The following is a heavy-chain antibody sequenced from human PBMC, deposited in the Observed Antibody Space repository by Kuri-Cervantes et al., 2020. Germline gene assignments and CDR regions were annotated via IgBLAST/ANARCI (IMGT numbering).Heavy chain of an antibody. D-gene: IGHD4-17*01. CDR1: GYSFITSD. CDR3: ARGSFDYGDNPFDY. J-gene: IGHJ4*02. CDR2: MNPNSGNT. V-gene: IGHV1-8*02. Sequence: ASVKVSCKASGYSFITSDINWVRQAAGQGLEWMGWMNPNSGNTGYAQKFQGRVTMTRNTSISTAYMELSSLRSEDTAVYYCARGSFDYGDNPFDYWGQGTLVTVSS.